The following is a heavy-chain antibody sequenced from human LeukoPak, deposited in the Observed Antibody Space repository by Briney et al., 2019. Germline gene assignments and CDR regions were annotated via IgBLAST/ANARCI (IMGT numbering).Heavy chain of an antibody. Sequence: GGSLRLSCAGSGFTFSTFWMSWVRQAPGKGLEWVANIKEDGSEKYYVDSMKGRFTVSRDNAKNSLYLQMDSLRAEDTAVYYCARGGTSVSDYWGQGTLVTVSS. V-gene: IGHV3-7*01. CDR1: GFTFSTFW. CDR2: IKEDGSEK. CDR3: ARGGTSVSDY. D-gene: IGHD1-1*01. J-gene: IGHJ4*02.